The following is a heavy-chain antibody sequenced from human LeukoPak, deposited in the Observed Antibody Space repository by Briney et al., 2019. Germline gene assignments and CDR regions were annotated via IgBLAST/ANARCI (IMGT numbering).Heavy chain of an antibody. Sequence: GGSLRLSCAASGFTFSSYAMHWVRQAPGKGLEWVSGISWNSGSIGYADSVKGRFTISRDNAKNSLYLQMSSLRAEDTAVYYCARVHSSSWYSGYLYMDVWGKGATVTVSS. D-gene: IGHD6-13*01. V-gene: IGHV3-9*01. J-gene: IGHJ6*03. CDR2: ISWNSGSI. CDR3: ARVHSSSWYSGYLYMDV. CDR1: GFTFSSYA.